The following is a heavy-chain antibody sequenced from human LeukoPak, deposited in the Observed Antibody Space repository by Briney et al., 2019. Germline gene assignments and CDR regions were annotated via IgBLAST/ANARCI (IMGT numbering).Heavy chain of an antibody. CDR2: IIPIFGTA. Sequence: SVKVSCKASGGTFSSYAISWLRQAPGQRLEWMGGIIPIFGTANYAQKFQGRVTITTDESTSTAYMELSSLRSEDTAVYYCASSLGEVDWFDPWGQGTLVTVSS. J-gene: IGHJ5*02. CDR1: GGTFSSYA. CDR3: ASSLGEVDWFDP. V-gene: IGHV1-69*05. D-gene: IGHD3-10*01.